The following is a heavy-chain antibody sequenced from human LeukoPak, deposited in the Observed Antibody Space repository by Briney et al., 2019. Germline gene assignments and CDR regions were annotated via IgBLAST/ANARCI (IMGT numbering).Heavy chain of an antibody. D-gene: IGHD3-10*01. CDR3: ARGYYGSGRRVFFDY. Sequence: GASVKVSCKASGYTFTGYYMHWVRQAPGQGLEWMGGIIPIFGTANYAQKFQGRVTITADESTSTAYMELSSLRSEDTAVYYCARGYYGSGRRVFFDYWGQGTLVTVSS. CDR2: IIPIFGTA. J-gene: IGHJ4*02. CDR1: GYTFTGYY. V-gene: IGHV1-69*13.